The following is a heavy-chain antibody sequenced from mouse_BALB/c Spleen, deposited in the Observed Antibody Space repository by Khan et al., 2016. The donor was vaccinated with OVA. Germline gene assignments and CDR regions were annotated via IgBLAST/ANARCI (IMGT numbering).Heavy chain of an antibody. Sequence: VQLKQSGPELVKPGTSVKMSCKASGYTFTNYVLHWVKQKPGQGLEWIGYINPYNGGTKYNEKFKGKATLASDKSSITAYMELNSLTSEDSAVYYCARGNWQSYYFDYGGQGTTLTLSS. CDR2: INPYNGGT. J-gene: IGHJ2*01. D-gene: IGHD4-1*01. V-gene: IGHV1S136*01. CDR3: ARGNWQSYYFDY. CDR1: GYTFTNYV.